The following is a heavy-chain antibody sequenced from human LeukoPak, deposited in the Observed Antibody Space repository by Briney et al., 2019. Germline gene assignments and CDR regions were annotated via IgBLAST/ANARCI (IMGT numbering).Heavy chain of an antibody. D-gene: IGHD3-22*01. CDR1: GFTFSSYA. J-gene: IGHJ4*02. V-gene: IGHV1-3*01. Sequence: KPGRSLRLSCAASGFTFSSYAMHWVRQAPGQRLEWMGWINAGNGNTKYSQKFQGRVTITRDTSASTAYMELSSLRSEDTAVYYCARIGRFYDSSGYDYWGQGTLVTVSS. CDR2: INAGNGNT. CDR3: ARIGRFYDSSGYDY.